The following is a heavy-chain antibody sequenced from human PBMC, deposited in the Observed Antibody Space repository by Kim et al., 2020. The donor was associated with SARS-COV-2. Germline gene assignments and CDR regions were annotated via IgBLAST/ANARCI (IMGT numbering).Heavy chain of an antibody. V-gene: IGHV3-30*04. Sequence: VGSLRLSCAASGFTFSSYAMHWVRQAPGKGLEWVAVISYDGSNKYYADSVKGRFTISRDNSKNTLYLQMNSLRAEDTAVYYCATPGEAGRDYWGQGTLVTVSS. CDR2: ISYDGSNK. D-gene: IGHD3-16*01. CDR1: GFTFSSYA. J-gene: IGHJ4*02. CDR3: ATPGEAGRDY.